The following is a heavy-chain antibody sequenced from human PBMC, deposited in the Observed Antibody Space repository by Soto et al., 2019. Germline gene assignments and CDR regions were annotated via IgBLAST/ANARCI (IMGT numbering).Heavy chain of an antibody. J-gene: IGHJ4*02. CDR2: ISGSGGST. CDR3: AKDPGASIFGVVPPDY. D-gene: IGHD3-3*01. CDR1: GFTFSSYA. V-gene: IGHV3-23*01. Sequence: HPGGSLRLSCAASGFTFSSYAMSWVRQAPGKGLEWVSAISGSGGSTYYADSVKGRFTISRDNSKNTLYLQMNSLRAEDTAVYYCAKDPGASIFGVVPPDYWGQGTLVTVSS.